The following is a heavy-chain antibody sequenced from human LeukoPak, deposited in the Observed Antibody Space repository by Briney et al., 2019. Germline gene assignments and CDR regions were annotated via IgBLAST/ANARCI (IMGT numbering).Heavy chain of an antibody. CDR2: INPNSGDT. J-gene: IGHJ2*01. CDR3: ARGGTVAGHWYFDL. CDR1: GYSFSGHY. D-gene: IGHD6-19*01. Sequence: ASVKVSCKASGYSFSGHYMDWVRQAPGPGLEWMGWINPNSGDTNFAQKFQGRVTMTRDTSINTAYMELSSLRSDDTAVYYCARGGTVAGHWYFDLWGRGTQVAVSS. V-gene: IGHV1-2*02.